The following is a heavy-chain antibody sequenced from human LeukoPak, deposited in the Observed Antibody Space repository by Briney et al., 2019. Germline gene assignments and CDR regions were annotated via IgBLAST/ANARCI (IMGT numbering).Heavy chain of an antibody. D-gene: IGHD6-19*01. CDR3: ARVLYSSGWCYFDY. V-gene: IGHV4-59*01. CDR1: GGSISSYY. J-gene: IGHJ4*02. Sequence: SETLSLTCTVSGGSISSYYWSWIRQPPGKGLEWIGYIYYSGSTNYNPSLKSRVTISVDTSKNQFSLKLSSVTAADTAVYYCARVLYSSGWCYFDYWGQGTLVTVSS. CDR2: IYYSGST.